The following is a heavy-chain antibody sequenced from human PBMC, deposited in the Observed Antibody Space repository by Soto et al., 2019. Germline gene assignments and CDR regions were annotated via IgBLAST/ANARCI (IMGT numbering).Heavy chain of an antibody. Sequence: PGGSLRLSCAASGCTFSSYSMNWVRQAPGEGLEWVSSISSSSSYIYYTDSVKGRFTISRDNTNNSLYLQMNSLRAEDTAIYYCARGSAFIGLDYWGQGTPVTVSS. CDR3: ARGSAFIGLDY. V-gene: IGHV3-21*01. D-gene: IGHD1-26*01. CDR2: ISSSSSYI. CDR1: GCTFSSYS. J-gene: IGHJ4*02.